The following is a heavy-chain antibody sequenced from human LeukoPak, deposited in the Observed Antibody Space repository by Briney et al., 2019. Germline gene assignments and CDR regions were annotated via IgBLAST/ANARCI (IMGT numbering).Heavy chain of an antibody. J-gene: IGHJ6*03. CDR1: GFTFSSYA. V-gene: IGHV3-23*01. D-gene: IGHD4-17*01. Sequence: GGSLRLSCAASGFTFSSYAMSWVRQAPGKGLEWVSAISGSGGSTYYADSVKGRFTISRDNSKNTLYLQMNSLRAEDTAVYYCAKQGDYGDPMAYYYYMDVWGKGTTVTISS. CDR3: AKQGDYGDPMAYYYYMDV. CDR2: ISGSGGST.